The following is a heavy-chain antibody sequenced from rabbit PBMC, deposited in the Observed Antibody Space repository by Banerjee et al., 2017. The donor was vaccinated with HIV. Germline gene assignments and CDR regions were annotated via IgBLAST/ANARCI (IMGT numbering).Heavy chain of an antibody. CDR1: GFSFISYG. V-gene: IGHV1S40*01. D-gene: IGHD7-1*01. Sequence: QSLEESGGDLVKPGASLTLTCTASGFSFISYGVSWVRQAPGKGLEWIGYINTVSVNTDYATWAKGRFTISKTSSTTVTLQMTSLTAADTATYFCARDLTGVTGWNFNLWGPGTLVTVS. J-gene: IGHJ4*01. CDR2: INTVSVNT. CDR3: ARDLTGVTGWNFNL.